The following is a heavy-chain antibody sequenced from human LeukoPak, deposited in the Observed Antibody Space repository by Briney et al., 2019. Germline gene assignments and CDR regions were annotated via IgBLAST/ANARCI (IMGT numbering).Heavy chain of an antibody. J-gene: IGHJ4*02. V-gene: IGHV5-51*01. CDR1: GYIFTDYW. CDR3: ARGRYCSSTGCSHFDY. Sequence: GESLKISCKGSGYIFTDYWIAWVRQMPGKGLEWMGIVYASKSETRYSPSFQGQVTISADKSITTAYLQWSSLKASDTAMYYCARGRYCSSTGCSHFDYWGQGTLVTVSS. CDR2: VYASKSET. D-gene: IGHD2-2*01.